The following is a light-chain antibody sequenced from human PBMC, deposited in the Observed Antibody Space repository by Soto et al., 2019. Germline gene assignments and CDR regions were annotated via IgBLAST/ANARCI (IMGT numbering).Light chain of an antibody. CDR3: MQGTHFPPWT. V-gene: IGKV2-30*02. CDR2: RVS. CDR1: QSLVHSNGNTY. J-gene: IGKJ1*01. Sequence: DVVMTQSPLSLPVTLGQPASISCRSSQSLVHSNGNTYLHWFQQRPGQPPRRLIYRVSNRDSGVPDRFSGSGSGTDFTLKISRVEAEDVGVYYCMQGTHFPPWTFGQGTKVEIK.